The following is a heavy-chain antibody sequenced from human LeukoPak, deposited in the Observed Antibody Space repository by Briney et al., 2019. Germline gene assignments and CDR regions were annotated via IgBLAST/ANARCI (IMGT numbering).Heavy chain of an antibody. CDR2: ISYDGSNK. D-gene: IGHD2-21*01. J-gene: IGHJ6*02. CDR3: AKAGVVLQYGMDV. V-gene: IGHV3-30*18. Sequence: PGGSLRLSCAASGFTFSSYGMHWVRQAPGKGLEWVAVISYDGSNKYYADSVKGRFTISRDNSKNTLYLQMNSLRGEDTAVYYCAKAGVVLQYGMDVWGQGTTVTVSS. CDR1: GFTFSSYG.